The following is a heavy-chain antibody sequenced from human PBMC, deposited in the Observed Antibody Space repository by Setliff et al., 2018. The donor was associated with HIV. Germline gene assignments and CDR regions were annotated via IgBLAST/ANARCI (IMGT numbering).Heavy chain of an antibody. J-gene: IGHJ6*03. CDR2: ISAYNGNT. CDR1: GYTFTSYG. Sequence: GASVKVSCKASGYTFTSYGISWVRQAPGQGLEWMGRISAYNGNTNYAQQLQGRVTMTTDTSTSTAYMELRSLRSDDTAVYYCARVPGARPYYYYYMDVWGKGTTVTVSS. D-gene: IGHD3-10*01. CDR3: ARVPGARPYYYYYMDV. V-gene: IGHV1-18*01.